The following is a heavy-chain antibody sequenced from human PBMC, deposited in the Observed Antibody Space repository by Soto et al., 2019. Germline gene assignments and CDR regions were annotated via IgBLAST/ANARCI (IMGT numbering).Heavy chain of an antibody. J-gene: IGHJ3*02. Sequence: PGESLKISCKGSGYSFTSYWIGWVRQMPVKGLEWMGIIYPGDSDTRYSPSFQGQVTISADKSISTAYLQWSSLKASDTAMYYCARHGLWFGELPYDAFDIWGQGTMVTVSS. D-gene: IGHD3-10*01. CDR3: ARHGLWFGELPYDAFDI. V-gene: IGHV5-51*01. CDR2: IYPGDSDT. CDR1: GYSFTSYW.